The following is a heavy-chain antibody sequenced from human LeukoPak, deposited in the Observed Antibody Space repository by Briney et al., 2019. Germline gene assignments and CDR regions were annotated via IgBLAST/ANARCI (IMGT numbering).Heavy chain of an antibody. D-gene: IGHD5-18*01. CDR1: GGSFSGYY. CDR2: INHSGST. Sequence: SETLSLTCAVYGGSFSGYYWSWIRQPPGKGLEWIGEINHSGSTNYNPSLKSRVTISVDTSKNQFSLKLSSVTAADTAVYYCARLARGYSYGSRDYWGQGTLVTVSS. V-gene: IGHV4-34*01. J-gene: IGHJ4*02. CDR3: ARLARGYSYGSRDY.